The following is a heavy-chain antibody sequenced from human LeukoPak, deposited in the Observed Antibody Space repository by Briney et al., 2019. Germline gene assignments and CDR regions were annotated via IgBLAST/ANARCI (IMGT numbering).Heavy chain of an antibody. CDR2: IIPLFRTA. CDR3: ARGQVALRLGELSYDY. Sequence: ASVKVSCKASGGTFNSYAMSWVRQAPGQGLEWMGGIIPLFRTANYAQKFQGRVTIIADESTSTAYMELSSLRSEDTAVYYCARGQVALRLGELSYDYWGQGTLVTVSS. J-gene: IGHJ4*02. D-gene: IGHD3-16*02. V-gene: IGHV1-69*13. CDR1: GGTFNSYA.